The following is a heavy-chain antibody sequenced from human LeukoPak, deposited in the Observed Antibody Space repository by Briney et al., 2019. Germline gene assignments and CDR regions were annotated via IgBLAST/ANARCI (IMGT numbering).Heavy chain of an antibody. V-gene: IGHV4-59*01. J-gene: IGHJ6*02. D-gene: IGHD1-7*01. CDR3: ARATTHYYYGMDV. CDR1: GGSISSYY. CDR2: IYYSGGT. Sequence: SETLSLTCTVSGGSISSYYWSWIRQPPGKGLEWIGYIYYSGGTNYNPSLKSRVTISVDTSKNQFSLKLSSVTAADTAVYYCARATTHYYYGMDVWGQGTTVTVSS.